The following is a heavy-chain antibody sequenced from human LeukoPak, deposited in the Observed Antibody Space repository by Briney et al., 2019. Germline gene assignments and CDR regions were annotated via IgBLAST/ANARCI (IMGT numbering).Heavy chain of an antibody. J-gene: IGHJ3*02. CDR3: APITWESHDAFDI. Sequence: PSETLSLTCTVSGGSISSYYWSWIRQPPGKGLEWIGYIYYSGSTNYNPSLKSRVTIAVDTSKNQFSRKRSSVPAAATAVYYCAPITWESHDAFDIWGHGTMVTVSS. V-gene: IGHV4-59*08. CDR2: IYYSGST. CDR1: GGSISSYY. D-gene: IGHD1-26*01.